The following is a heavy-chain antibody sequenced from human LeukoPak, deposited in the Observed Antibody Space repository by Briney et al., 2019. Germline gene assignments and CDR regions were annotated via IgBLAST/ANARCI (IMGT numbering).Heavy chain of an antibody. CDR1: GFTFSSYW. CDR3: ARGPDYGSGSYLLF. J-gene: IGHJ4*02. V-gene: IGHV3-7*01. CDR2: IKQDGSEK. Sequence: PGGSLRLSCAASGFTFSSYWMSWVRQAPGKGLEWVANIKQDGSEKYYVDSVKGRFTISRDNAKNSLYLQMNSLRAEDTAVYYCARGPDYGSGSYLLFWGQGTLVTVSS. D-gene: IGHD3-10*01.